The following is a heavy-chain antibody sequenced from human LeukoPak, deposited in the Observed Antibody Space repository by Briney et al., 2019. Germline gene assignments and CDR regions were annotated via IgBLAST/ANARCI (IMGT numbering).Heavy chain of an antibody. Sequence: ASVKVSCKASGYTFTSYGISWVRQAPGQGLEWMGWINPNSGGTNYAQKLQGRVTMTTDTSTSTAYMELRSLRSDDTAVYYCAGSFSGYYYYGMDVWGQGTTVTVSS. CDR1: GYTFTSYG. CDR2: INPNSGGT. CDR3: AGSFSGYYYYGMDV. D-gene: IGHD3-10*01. J-gene: IGHJ6*02. V-gene: IGHV1-18*01.